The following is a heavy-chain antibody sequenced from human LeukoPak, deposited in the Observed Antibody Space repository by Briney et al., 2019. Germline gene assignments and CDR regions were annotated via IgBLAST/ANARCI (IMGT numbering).Heavy chain of an antibody. Sequence: GGSLRLSCAASGFTFSSYSMNWVRQAPGKGLEWVSYISSSSSTIYYADSVKGRFTISRDNAKNSLYLQMNSLRAEDTAVYYCARDDLGIAAAGALGLFDYWGQGTLVTVSS. D-gene: IGHD6-13*01. CDR1: GFTFSSYS. J-gene: IGHJ4*02. V-gene: IGHV3-48*04. CDR3: ARDDLGIAAAGALGLFDY. CDR2: ISSSSSTI.